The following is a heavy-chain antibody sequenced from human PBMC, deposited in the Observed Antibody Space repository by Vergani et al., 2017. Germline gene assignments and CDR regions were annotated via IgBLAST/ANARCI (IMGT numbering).Heavy chain of an antibody. CDR1: GGSFSTGGQS. D-gene: IGHD2-21*01. J-gene: IGHJ3*01. Sequence: QVQLQESGPGLVKPSQTLSLTCTVSGGSFSTGGQSCTWLRQSAGKGLEWLGRIYTSGATNYNPSLRSRAIMSVAASKKQFSLKLASVTAADTAVYYCARDGGEYDKDALDVWVQGTKVTVTS. CDR3: ARDGGEYDKDALDV. V-gene: IGHV4-61*02. CDR2: IYTSGAT.